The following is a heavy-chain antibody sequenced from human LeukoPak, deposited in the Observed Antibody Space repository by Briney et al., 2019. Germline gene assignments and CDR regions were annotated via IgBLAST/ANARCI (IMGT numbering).Heavy chain of an antibody. Sequence: GESLKISCKGSGYSFTSYWIGWVRQMPGKGLEWMGIIYPGDSDTGYSPSFQGQVTISADKSISTAYLQWSSLKASDTAMYYCARTPGYCSSTSCYHYYGMDVWGKGTTVTVSS. D-gene: IGHD2-2*01. CDR1: GYSFTSYW. V-gene: IGHV5-51*01. J-gene: IGHJ6*04. CDR3: ARTPGYCSSTSCYHYYGMDV. CDR2: IYPGDSDT.